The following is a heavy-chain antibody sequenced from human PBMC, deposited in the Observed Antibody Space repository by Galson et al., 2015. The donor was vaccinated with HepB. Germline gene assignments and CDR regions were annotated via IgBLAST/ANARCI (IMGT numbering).Heavy chain of an antibody. D-gene: IGHD3-3*01. CDR2: FDPEDGET. CDR1: GYTLTELS. Sequence: SVKVSCKVSGYTLTELSMHWVRQAPGKGLEWMGGFDPEDGETIYAQKFQGRVTMTEDTSTDTAYMELSSLRSEDTAVYYCATVYDFWSGPFDYWGQGTLVTVSS. J-gene: IGHJ4*02. V-gene: IGHV1-24*01. CDR3: ATVYDFWSGPFDY.